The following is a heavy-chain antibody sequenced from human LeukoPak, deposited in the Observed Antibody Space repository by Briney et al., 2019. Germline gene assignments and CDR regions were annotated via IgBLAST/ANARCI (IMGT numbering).Heavy chain of an antibody. D-gene: IGHD3-3*01. V-gene: IGHV4-61*02. J-gene: IGHJ2*01. CDR3: ARIAYYDFWSGYYNWYFDL. Sequence: PSETLSPTCTVSGGSISSGSYYWSWIRQPAGKGLEWIGRIHTSGSTNYNPSLKSRVTISVDTSKNQFSLKLSSVTAADTAVYYCARIAYYDFWSGYYNWYFDLWGRGTLVTVSS. CDR1: GGSISSGSYY. CDR2: IHTSGST.